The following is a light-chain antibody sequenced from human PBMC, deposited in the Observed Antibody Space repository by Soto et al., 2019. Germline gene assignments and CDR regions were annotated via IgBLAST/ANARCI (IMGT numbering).Light chain of an antibody. CDR1: TGAVTSGHY. V-gene: IGLV7-46*01. CDR3: LLFDSGAGV. CDR2: DTT. J-gene: IGLJ3*02. Sequence: QAVVTQEPSLTVSPGGTVTLTCGSSTGAVTSGHYPYWFQQKPGQAPRTLIYDTTKKPSWTPARFSGSLLGGKAALTLSGAQPEDEAEYHCLLFDSGAGVFGGGTKLTVL.